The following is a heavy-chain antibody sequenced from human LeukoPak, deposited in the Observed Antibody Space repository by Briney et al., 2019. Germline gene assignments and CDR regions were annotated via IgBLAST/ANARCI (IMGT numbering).Heavy chain of an antibody. V-gene: IGHV1-69-2*01. CDR1: GYTFTDYY. Sequence: ASVKVSCKVSGYTFTDYYMHWVQQAPGKGGEWMGLVDPEDGETIYAEKFQGRVTITADTSTDTAYMELSSLRSEDTAVYYCATDLEIAAAGNFDYWGQGTLVTVSS. D-gene: IGHD6-13*01. CDR3: ATDLEIAAAGNFDY. CDR2: VDPEDGET. J-gene: IGHJ4*02.